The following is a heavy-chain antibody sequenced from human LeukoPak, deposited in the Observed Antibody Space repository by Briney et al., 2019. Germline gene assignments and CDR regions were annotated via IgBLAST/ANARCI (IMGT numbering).Heavy chain of an antibody. D-gene: IGHD2-2*02. Sequence: GGSLRLSCAASGFTFSSYSMNWVRQAPGKGLEWVSSISSSSSYIYYADSVKGRFTISRDNAKNSLYLQMNSLRAEDTAVYYCARGEPQTGPTYCSSTSCYTPLWGQGTLVTVSS. CDR2: ISSSSSYI. J-gene: IGHJ4*02. CDR3: ARGEPQTGPTYCSSTSCYTPL. V-gene: IGHV3-21*01. CDR1: GFTFSSYS.